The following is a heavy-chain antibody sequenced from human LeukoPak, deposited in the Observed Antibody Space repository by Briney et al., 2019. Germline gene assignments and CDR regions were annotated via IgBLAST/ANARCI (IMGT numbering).Heavy chain of an antibody. CDR2: IYYTGST. CDR1: GGSISSLY. CDR3: ARHRAYSSSSPFDY. Sequence: SETLCLTCSVSGGSISSLYWSWIRQPPGKGLEWIGYIYYTGSTNYNPSLKSRVTMFVDMSKNQFSLRLSSVTAADTAVYYCARHRAYSSSSPFDYWGQGTLDTVSS. J-gene: IGHJ4*02. V-gene: IGHV4-59*08. D-gene: IGHD6-6*01.